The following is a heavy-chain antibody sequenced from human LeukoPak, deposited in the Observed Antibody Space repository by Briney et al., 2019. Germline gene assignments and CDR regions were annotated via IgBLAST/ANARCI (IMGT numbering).Heavy chain of an antibody. CDR2: ISSSGSTI. D-gene: IGHD3-22*01. Sequence: GGSLRLSCAASGFTFSDYYMRWIRQAPGKGLEWVSYISSSGSTIYYADSVKGRFTISRDNAKNSLYLQMNSLRAEDTAVYYCASNYYDSSGYYATGDAFDIWGQGTMVTVSS. CDR3: ASNYYDSSGYYATGDAFDI. CDR1: GFTFSDYY. J-gene: IGHJ3*02. V-gene: IGHV3-11*01.